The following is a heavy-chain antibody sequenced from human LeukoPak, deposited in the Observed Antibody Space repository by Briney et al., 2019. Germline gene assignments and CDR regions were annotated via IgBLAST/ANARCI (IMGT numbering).Heavy chain of an antibody. CDR3: ARASGYSYDYDAFDI. CDR1: RFTFSSYA. CDR2: IWYDGTEK. J-gene: IGHJ3*02. Sequence: PGGFLRLSCAASRFTFSSYAMHWVRQAPGKGLEWVTLIWYDGTEKFYADSVKGRFTVPRDNPKTTLFLQMNSLRAEDTAVYYCARASGYSYDYDAFDIWGQGTMVTVSS. D-gene: IGHD5-18*01. V-gene: IGHV3-33*01.